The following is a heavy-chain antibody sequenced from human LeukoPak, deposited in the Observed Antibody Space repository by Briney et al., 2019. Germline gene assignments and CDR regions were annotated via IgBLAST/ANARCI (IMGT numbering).Heavy chain of an antibody. J-gene: IGHJ4*02. CDR2: IYYSGST. V-gene: IGHV4-39*07. Sequence: PSETLSLTCTVSGGSISSSSYYWGWIRQPPGKGLEWIGSIYYSGSTYYNPSLKSRVTISVDTSKNQFSLKLSSVTAADTAVYYCATELGPQTGHYFDYWGQGTLVTVSS. CDR3: ATELGPQTGHYFDY. D-gene: IGHD1-14*01. CDR1: GGSISSSSYY.